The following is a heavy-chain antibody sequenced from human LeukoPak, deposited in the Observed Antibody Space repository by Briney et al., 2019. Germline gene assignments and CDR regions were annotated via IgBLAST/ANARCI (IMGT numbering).Heavy chain of an antibody. Sequence: SETLSLTCTVSGGSISSYYWNWIRQPPGKGLEWIGYIYYTGSTKYNPSLKSRVTISIDTSKNQFSLKLSSVTAADTAVYYCARSTSNSGYDVSVSIWGQGTVVTVSS. J-gene: IGHJ4*02. CDR2: IYYTGST. CDR1: GGSISSYY. V-gene: IGHV4-59*01. D-gene: IGHD5-12*01. CDR3: ARSTSNSGYDVSVSI.